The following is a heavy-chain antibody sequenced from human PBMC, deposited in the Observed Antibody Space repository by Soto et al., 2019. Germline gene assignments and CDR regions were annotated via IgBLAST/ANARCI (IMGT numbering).Heavy chain of an antibody. CDR2: VYYSGAT. V-gene: IGHV4-59*11. CDR1: GGSLTDHY. Sequence: QVQLQESGPGLVKPSETLSLTCTVAGGSLTDHYWNWFRQSPGRGLQWIGYVYYSGATSYNPSLTSRVTMTVDTSKNQFSLRLRPVTAADKAVYFCARGNDWKSSTFDIWGQGTMVSVSS. CDR3: ARGNDWKSSTFDI. J-gene: IGHJ3*02. D-gene: IGHD2-21*01.